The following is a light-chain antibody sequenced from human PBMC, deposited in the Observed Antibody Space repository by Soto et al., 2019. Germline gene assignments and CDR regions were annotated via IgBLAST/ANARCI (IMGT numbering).Light chain of an antibody. V-gene: IGKV3-15*01. CDR1: QSVSSD. Sequence: DIVMTQSPATLSVSPGDRVSLSCRASQSVSSDLAWYQQKPGQAPRLLIYGASTRATGIPARFSGSGSGTEFTLTINSLQSEDFAVYYCQQYDSWPFTFGPVSKVHF. J-gene: IGKJ3*01. CDR2: GAS. CDR3: QQYDSWPFT.